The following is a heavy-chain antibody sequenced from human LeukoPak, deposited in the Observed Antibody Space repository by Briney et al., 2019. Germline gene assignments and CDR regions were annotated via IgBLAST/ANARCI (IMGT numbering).Heavy chain of an antibody. Sequence: PSETLSLTCTVSGASISSYYWSWIRQPPGKGLEWIGYFSYSGSTHYNPSLESRVTISIDTSKNHFSLKLTSVTAADTAVYYCAREVGGTGYYFDYWGQGSLVTVSS. V-gene: IGHV4-59*01. J-gene: IGHJ4*02. CDR2: FSYSGST. D-gene: IGHD1-26*01. CDR1: GASISSYY. CDR3: AREVGGTGYYFDY.